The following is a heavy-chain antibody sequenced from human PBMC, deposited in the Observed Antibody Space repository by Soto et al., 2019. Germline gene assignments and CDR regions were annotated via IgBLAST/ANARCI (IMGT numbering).Heavy chain of an antibody. CDR1: GFAFSTYA. D-gene: IGHD3-22*01. J-gene: IGHJ3*01. CDR3: ARDQLYYNDISGRPLNAFDV. Sequence: GFAFSTYALNWVRQAPGKGLEWVSYIGIGSSTKYYADSVKGRFTISRDNAKNSLYLQMNSLRAEDTAVYYCARDQLYYNDISGRPLNAFDVWGQGTMVTVSS. CDR2: IGIGSSTK. V-gene: IGHV3-48*01.